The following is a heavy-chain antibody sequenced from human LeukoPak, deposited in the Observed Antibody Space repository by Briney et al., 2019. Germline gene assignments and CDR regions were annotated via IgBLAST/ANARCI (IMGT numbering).Heavy chain of an antibody. J-gene: IGHJ4*02. CDR2: INHSGST. D-gene: IGHD4-17*01. CDR3: ARADYGDYVGD. Sequence: SETLSLTCAVYGGSFSGYYWNWIRQPPGKGLEWIGEINHSGSTNYNPSLKSRVTISVDTSENQFSLKLSSVTAADTAVYYCARADYGDYVGDWGQGTLVTVSS. CDR1: GGSFSGYY. V-gene: IGHV4-34*01.